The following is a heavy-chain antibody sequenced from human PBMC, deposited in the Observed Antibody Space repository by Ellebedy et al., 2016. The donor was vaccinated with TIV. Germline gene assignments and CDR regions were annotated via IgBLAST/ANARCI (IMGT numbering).Heavy chain of an antibody. J-gene: IGHJ6*02. D-gene: IGHD1-1*01. CDR2: IIPIFGTA. Sequence: SVKVSXKASGGTFSSYAISWVRQAPGQGLEWMGGIIPIFGTANYAQKFQGRVTITADESTSTAYMELSSLRSEDTAVYYCARPRATGTTYYYGMDVWGQGTTVTVSS. CDR3: ARPRATGTTYYYGMDV. V-gene: IGHV1-69*13. CDR1: GGTFSSYA.